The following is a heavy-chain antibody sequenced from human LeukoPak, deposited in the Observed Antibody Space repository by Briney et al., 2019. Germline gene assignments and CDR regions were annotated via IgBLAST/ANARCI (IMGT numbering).Heavy chain of an antibody. CDR1: GFTFVNYW. D-gene: IGHD3-22*01. CDR3: ARVGYYDTHGFFFDY. Sequence: GGSLRLSCAASGFTFVNYWMSWVRQAPGKGLEWVANIKEDGSEKFYADSVKGRFTITRDNAKNALYLQMSNLRAEDTAVFFCARVGYYDTHGFFFDYWGQGSLVTVSS. V-gene: IGHV3-7*01. J-gene: IGHJ4*02. CDR2: IKEDGSEK.